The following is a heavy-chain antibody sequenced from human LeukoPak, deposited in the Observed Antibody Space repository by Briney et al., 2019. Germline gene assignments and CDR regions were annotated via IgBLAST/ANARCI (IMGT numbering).Heavy chain of an antibody. D-gene: IGHD1-14*01. CDR1: GFTFSDAR. V-gene: IGHV3-15*01. CDR2: IKRKTDGGTT. J-gene: IGHJ4*02. Sequence: GGSLRLSCAASGFTFSDARMSWVRQAPGKGLEWIGRIKRKTDGGTTDYAAPVKGRFTISRDDSKNTLYLQMNSLKIEDTAVYHCTDPTRQGPHYWGQGTLVTVSS. CDR3: TDPTRQGPHY.